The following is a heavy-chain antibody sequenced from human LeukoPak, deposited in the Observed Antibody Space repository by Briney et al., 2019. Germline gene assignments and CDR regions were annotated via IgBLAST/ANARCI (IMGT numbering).Heavy chain of an antibody. CDR2: ISSSGNYI. Sequence: GGSLRLSCAASGFTFSSYNMNWVRQAPGKGLEWVSSISSSGNYIYYTDSVKGRFFISRETATNTLYLQMNSLRVEDTAVYYCAKECDYGNTSHMPCYWGQGTLVTVSS. D-gene: IGHD4-17*01. V-gene: IGHV3-21*04. CDR3: AKECDYGNTSHMPCY. J-gene: IGHJ4*02. CDR1: GFTFSSYN.